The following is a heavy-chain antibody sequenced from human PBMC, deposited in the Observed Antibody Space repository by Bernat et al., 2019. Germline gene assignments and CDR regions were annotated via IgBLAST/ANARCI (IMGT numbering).Heavy chain of an antibody. D-gene: IGHD3-16*02. CDR1: GFIFSRYN. Sequence: EVQLVESGGGLVQPGGSLRLSCVGSGFIFSRYNMNWVRQAPGKGLEWISYISTSSSTIFQADSVRGRFTISGDNAKNSLYLQMNSLGDEDTAVYYCARVGRWNSGELSLDFWGQGAPVPVSS. V-gene: IGHV3-48*02. CDR2: ISTSSSTI. CDR3: ARVGRWNSGELSLDF. J-gene: IGHJ4*02.